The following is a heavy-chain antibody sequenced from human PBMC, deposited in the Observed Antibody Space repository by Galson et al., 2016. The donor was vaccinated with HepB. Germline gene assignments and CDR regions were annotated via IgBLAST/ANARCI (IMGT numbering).Heavy chain of an antibody. CDR3: ARDPPRWGDYHSSGSFDH. CDR2: ISRGGRT. V-gene: IGHV3-66*01. CDR1: GFTVSGND. D-gene: IGHD3-22*01. Sequence: SLRLSCAASGFTVSGNDMSWVRQAPGKGLEWVSVISRGGRTHYADSVKGRFSISRDNSKNTMYLQVNSLRAEDTAVYYCARDPPRWGDYHSSGSFDHWGQGTLVTVSS. J-gene: IGHJ4*02.